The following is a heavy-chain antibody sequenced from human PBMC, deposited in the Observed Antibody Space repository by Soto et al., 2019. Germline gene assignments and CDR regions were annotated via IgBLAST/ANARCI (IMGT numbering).Heavy chain of an antibody. Sequence: SRRLSCAASGCTLDDYAMHWVRQAPGKGLEWVSGSSWNGGSICYADSVRGRFTISRDNAKNSLYLQLNSLRAEYTALYCCATGRYSSHRTGDSPWYYYGMDVWGQGTRVTVSS. CDR3: ATGRYSSHRTGDSPWYYYGMDV. V-gene: IGHV3-9*01. J-gene: IGHJ6*02. D-gene: IGHD2-21*02. CDR1: GCTLDDYA. CDR2: SSWNGGSI.